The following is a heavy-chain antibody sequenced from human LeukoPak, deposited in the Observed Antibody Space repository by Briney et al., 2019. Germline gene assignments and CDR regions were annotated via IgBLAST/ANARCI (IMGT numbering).Heavy chain of an antibody. Sequence: PSETLSLTCTVSGGSISSSSYYWGGIRQPPGKGLEWIGSTYYSGSTYYNPSLKSRVTISVDTSKNKFSLKLSSVTAADTAVYYCARVDRYYVISHDAFDIWGQGTMVTVSS. D-gene: IGHD1-26*01. CDR1: GGSISSSSYY. CDR3: ARVDRYYVISHDAFDI. V-gene: IGHV4-39*07. J-gene: IGHJ3*02. CDR2: TYYSGST.